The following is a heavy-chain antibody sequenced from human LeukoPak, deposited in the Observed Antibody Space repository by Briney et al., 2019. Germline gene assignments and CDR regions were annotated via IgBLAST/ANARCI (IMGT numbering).Heavy chain of an antibody. V-gene: IGHV6-1*01. Sequence: SQTLSLTCGISGDSVSSNTAAWNWIRQSPSRGLEWLGRTYYRSKWYNNYAASVKSRITINSDSSKNQVSLQLNSVTPEDTAMYYCAKEQAGFNCWGQGTLVTVSS. CDR2: TYYRSKWYN. J-gene: IGHJ4*02. CDR3: AKEQAGFNC. CDR1: GDSVSSNTAA. D-gene: IGHD1-14*01.